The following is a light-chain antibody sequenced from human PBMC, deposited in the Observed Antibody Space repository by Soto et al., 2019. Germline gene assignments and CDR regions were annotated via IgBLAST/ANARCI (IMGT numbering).Light chain of an antibody. J-gene: IGKJ5*01. Sequence: EIVLTQSPGTLSLSPGERATLSCRASQSVSSNYLAWYQQTPGQAPRVLMGAASSRATGIPDRFSGSGSGTDSTLTISRLEPEDFAVYYCQHYGSSPPITFGQGTRLEIK. V-gene: IGKV3-20*01. CDR2: AAS. CDR3: QHYGSSPPIT. CDR1: QSVSSNY.